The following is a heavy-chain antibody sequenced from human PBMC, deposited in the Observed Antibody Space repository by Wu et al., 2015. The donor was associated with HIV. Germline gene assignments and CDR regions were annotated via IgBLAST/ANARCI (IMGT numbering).Heavy chain of an antibody. CDR1: GGDFSDYV. D-gene: IGHD6-13*01. CDR2: IIAIFGTT. CDR3: ARDPQGGSSWYTH. J-gene: IGHJ4*02. Sequence: QVQLVQSGAEVKKPGSSVKVSCKASGGDFSDYVISWVRQAPGQGLEWMGGIIAIFGTTDYAQNFKGRITITIEDSTSTDEFTTTAHMEVRSLRCDDTAVYYCARDPQGGSSWYTHWGQGTLVTVSS. V-gene: IGHV1-69*05.